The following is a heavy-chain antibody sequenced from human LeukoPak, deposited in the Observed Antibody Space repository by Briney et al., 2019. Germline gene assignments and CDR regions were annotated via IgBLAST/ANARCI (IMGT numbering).Heavy chain of an antibody. CDR1: GGTFSSYA. V-gene: IGHV1-69*01. Sequence: SVKVSCKASGGTFSSYAISWVRQAPGQGLEWMGAIIPIFGTANYAQKFQGRVTITADESTSTAYMELSSLRSEDTAVYYCARGNVLTGYHKYFQHWGQGTLVTVSS. D-gene: IGHD3-9*01. CDR2: IIPIFGTA. CDR3: ARGNVLTGYHKYFQH. J-gene: IGHJ1*01.